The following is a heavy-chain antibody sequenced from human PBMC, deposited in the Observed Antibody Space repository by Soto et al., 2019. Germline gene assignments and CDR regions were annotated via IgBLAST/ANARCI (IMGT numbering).Heavy chain of an antibody. Sequence: GGSLRLSCAASGFTFSSYGMHWVRQAPGKGLEWVAVIWYDGSNKYYADSVKGRFTISRDNSKNTLYLQMNSLRAEDTAVYYCARDPRDGSGWYKYWGQGTLVTVSS. CDR3: ARDPRDGSGWYKY. J-gene: IGHJ4*02. D-gene: IGHD6-19*01. CDR1: GFTFSSYG. CDR2: IWYDGSNK. V-gene: IGHV3-33*01.